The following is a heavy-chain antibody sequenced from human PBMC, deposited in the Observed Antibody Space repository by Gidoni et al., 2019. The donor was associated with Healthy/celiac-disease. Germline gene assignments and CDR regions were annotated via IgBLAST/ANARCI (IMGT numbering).Heavy chain of an antibody. CDR2: ISGSGGST. J-gene: IGHJ4*02. CDR1: GFTFSSYA. CDR3: AKLVWGELHGFDY. V-gene: IGHV3-23*01. Sequence: EVQLLESGGGLVQPGGSLRLSCAASGFTFSSYAMSWVRQAPGKGLEWVSAISGSGGSTYYADSVKGRFTIFRDNSKNTLYLQMNSLRAEDTAVYYCAKLVWGELHGFDYWGQGTLVTVSS. D-gene: IGHD1-26*01.